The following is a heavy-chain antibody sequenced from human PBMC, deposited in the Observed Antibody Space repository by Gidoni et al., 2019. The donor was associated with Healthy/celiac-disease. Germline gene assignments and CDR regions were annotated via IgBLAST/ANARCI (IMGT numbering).Heavy chain of an antibody. Sequence: EVQLVESGGGVVTPGGSLRLHCSASGFTFSNAWISWVRQAPGKGLEWVGSIKSKTDGGTTDYAEPVKGRFTISRDDSKNTLYLQMNSLKTEDTAVYYCTTRVLTGYVYYFDYWGQGTLVTVSS. CDR3: TTRVLTGYVYYFDY. D-gene: IGHD3-9*01. CDR2: IKSKTDGGTT. J-gene: IGHJ4*02. CDR1: GFTFSNAW. V-gene: IGHV3-15*01.